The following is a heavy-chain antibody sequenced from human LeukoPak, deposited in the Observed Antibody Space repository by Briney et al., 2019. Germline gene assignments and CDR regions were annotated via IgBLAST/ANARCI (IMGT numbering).Heavy chain of an antibody. D-gene: IGHD3-10*01. CDR1: GFTFSSYA. J-gene: IGHJ4*01. Sequence: GGSLRLSCAASGFTFSSYAMSWVRQAPGKGLEWVSAISSGGGSTYYADSVKGRFSISRDNSKDALYVQMNSLRAEDTAVYYCAKDTGLLWFGEAWGQGTLVTVSS. CDR2: ISSGGGST. CDR3: AKDTGLLWFGEA. V-gene: IGHV3-23*01.